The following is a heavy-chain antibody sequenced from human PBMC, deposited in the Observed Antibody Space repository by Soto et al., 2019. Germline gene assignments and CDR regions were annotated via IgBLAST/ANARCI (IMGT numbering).Heavy chain of an antibody. J-gene: IGHJ6*02. Sequence: PGGSLRLSCAASGFTSSSYAMSWVRQAPGKGLEWVSTISGSGGNAYYADSVKGRFTISRDNSKNTLRLQMNSLRADDTAVYYCAKDGASGSYPPYYYYGMDVWGQGTTVT. CDR3: AKDGASGSYPPYYYYGMDV. CDR2: ISGSGGNA. V-gene: IGHV3-23*01. CDR1: GFTSSSYA. D-gene: IGHD1-26*01.